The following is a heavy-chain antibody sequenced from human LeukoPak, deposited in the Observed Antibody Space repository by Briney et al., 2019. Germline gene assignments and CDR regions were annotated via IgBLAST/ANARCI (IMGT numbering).Heavy chain of an antibody. D-gene: IGHD2-2*01. J-gene: IGHJ6*02. CDR3: ARDPTPCSSTSCSDYYYYYYYGMDV. Sequence: VASVKVSCKASGYTFTSYGISWVRQAPGQGLEWMGWISAYNGNTNYAQKLQGRVTMTTDTSTSTAYMELRSLRSDDTAVYYCARDPTPCSSTSCSDYYYYYYYGMDVWGQGTTVTVSS. CDR1: GYTFTSYG. CDR2: ISAYNGNT. V-gene: IGHV1-18*01.